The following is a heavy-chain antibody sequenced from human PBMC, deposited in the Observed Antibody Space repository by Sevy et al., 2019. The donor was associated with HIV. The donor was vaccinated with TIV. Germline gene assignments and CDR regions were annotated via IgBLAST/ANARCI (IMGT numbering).Heavy chain of an antibody. CDR3: ARGGATVYFDY. CDR2: ISYDGSNK. Sequence: GGSLRLSCAASGFTFSSYAMHWVRQAPGKGLEWVAVISYDGSNKYYADSVKGRFTISRDNSKNTLYLQMNSLRAEGTAVYYCARGGATVYFDYWGQGTLVTVSS. D-gene: IGHD1-26*01. CDR1: GFTFSSYA. V-gene: IGHV3-30-3*01. J-gene: IGHJ4*02.